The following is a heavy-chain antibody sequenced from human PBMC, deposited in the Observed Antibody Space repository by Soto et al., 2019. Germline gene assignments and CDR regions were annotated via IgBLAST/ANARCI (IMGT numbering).Heavy chain of an antibody. D-gene: IGHD3-9*01. V-gene: IGHV4-39*01. CDR3: ARHRRYYDILTGYYLDGMDV. J-gene: IGHJ6*02. Sequence: SETLSLTCTVSGGSISSSSYYWGWIRQPPGKGLEWIGSIYYSGSTYYNPSLKSRVTISVDTSKNQFSLKLSSVTAADTAVYYCARHRRYYDILTGYYLDGMDVWGQGTTVTVSS. CDR1: GGSISSSSYY. CDR2: IYYSGST.